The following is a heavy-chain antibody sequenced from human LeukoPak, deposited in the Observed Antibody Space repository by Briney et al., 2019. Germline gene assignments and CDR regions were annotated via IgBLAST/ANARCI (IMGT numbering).Heavy chain of an antibody. Sequence: PSETLSLTCAVYGXSFSGYYRSWIRQPPGKGLEWIGEINHSGSTNYNPSLKSRVTISVDTSKSQFSLKVSSVTAADTAVYYCAREDPGRGNWFDPWGQGTLVTVSS. J-gene: IGHJ5*02. CDR2: INHSGST. CDR3: AREDPGRGNWFDP. CDR1: GXSFSGYY. V-gene: IGHV4-34*01. D-gene: IGHD3-10*01.